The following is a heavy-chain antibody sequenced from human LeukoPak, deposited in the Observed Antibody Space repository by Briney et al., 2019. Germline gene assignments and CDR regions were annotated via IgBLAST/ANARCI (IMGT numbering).Heavy chain of an antibody. V-gene: IGHV3-33*01. CDR2: IWYDGSDK. CDR3: ARDQPALGIDY. CDR1: GFTFSSYG. J-gene: IGHJ4*02. Sequence: GGSLRLSCAAPGFTFSSYGMHWVRQAPGKGLEWVAVIWYDGSDKYYADSVKGRFTISRDNSKNTLYLQMNSLRAEDTAVYYCARDQPALGIDYWGQGTLVTVSS. D-gene: IGHD2-2*01.